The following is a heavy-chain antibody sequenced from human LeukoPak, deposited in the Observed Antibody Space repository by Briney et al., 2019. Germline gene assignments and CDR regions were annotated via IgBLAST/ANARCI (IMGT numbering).Heavy chain of an antibody. D-gene: IGHD4-23*01. V-gene: IGHV1-69*05. J-gene: IGHJ3*01. Sequence: VASVKVSCKASGGTFSSYAISWVRQAPGQGLEWMGGIIPIFGTANYAQTFQGRVTMTRDTSTTTVYMELSSLRSEDTAVYYCARDMSTRVTPISYAFDVWGQGTMVTVSS. CDR3: ARDMSTRVTPISYAFDV. CDR1: GGTFSSYA. CDR2: IIPIFGTA.